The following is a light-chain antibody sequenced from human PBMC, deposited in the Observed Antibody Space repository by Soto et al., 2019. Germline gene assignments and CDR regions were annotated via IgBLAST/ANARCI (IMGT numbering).Light chain of an antibody. V-gene: IGKV1-13*02. CDR3: QQFNSYPRT. CDR2: DAS. J-gene: IGKJ1*01. Sequence: AIPLTQSPSSLSASVGDRGTITCRASQGIRSALAWYQQKPGKAPKLLIYDASSLESGVPSRFSGSGSGTEFTPTYSSLQPENFSTYYCQQFNSYPRTFGQGTKVEIK. CDR1: QGIRSA.